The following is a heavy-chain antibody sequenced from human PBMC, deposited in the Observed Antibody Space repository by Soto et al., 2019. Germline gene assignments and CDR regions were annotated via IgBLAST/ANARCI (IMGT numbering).Heavy chain of an antibody. V-gene: IGHV3-30-3*01. Sequence: GGSLRLSCGVSGFTLSRYTMHWVRQAPGKGLEWVALISSDGSAKNYADSVKGRFTILRDDSLYLQMTSLRGEDTAVYYCARDGYCSGGSCLDGMDVWGQGTTVTVSS. CDR2: ISSDGSAK. D-gene: IGHD2-15*01. CDR3: ARDGYCSGGSCLDGMDV. J-gene: IGHJ6*02. CDR1: GFTLSRYT.